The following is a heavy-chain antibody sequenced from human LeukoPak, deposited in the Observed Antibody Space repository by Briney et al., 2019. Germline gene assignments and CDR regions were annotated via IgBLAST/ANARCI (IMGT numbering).Heavy chain of an antibody. CDR1: GFTFSSYS. D-gene: IGHD6-6*01. Sequence: GGSLRLSCAASGFTFSSYSMNWVRQAPGKGLEWVSYISSSSSTIYYTDSVKGRFTISRDNAKNSLYLQMNSLRAEDTAVYYCARGGGLVRTRAFFDYWGQGTLVTVSS. CDR2: ISSSSSTI. CDR3: ARGGGLVRTRAFFDY. V-gene: IGHV3-48*01. J-gene: IGHJ4*02.